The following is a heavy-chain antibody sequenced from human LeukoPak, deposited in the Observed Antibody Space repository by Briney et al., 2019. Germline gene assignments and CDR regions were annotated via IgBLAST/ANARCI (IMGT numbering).Heavy chain of an antibody. V-gene: IGHV3-66*04. CDR2: VYVGGGT. CDR3: AGPSLSSDYPSFDY. Sequence: AGESLRLSCAASRCTVSSNYMSWVRQAPGQGLEWVSVVYVGGGTYYADSVKRIFTISRDNSKNTLYLQMNSLRAEDTAVYYCAGPSLSSDYPSFDYWGQGTLVTVSS. CDR1: RCTVSSNY. D-gene: IGHD6-19*01. J-gene: IGHJ4*02.